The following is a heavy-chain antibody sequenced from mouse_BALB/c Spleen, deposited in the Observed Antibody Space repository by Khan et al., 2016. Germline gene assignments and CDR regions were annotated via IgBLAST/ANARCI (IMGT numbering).Heavy chain of an antibody. CDR2: IRSGGNST. Sequence: EVELVESGGGLVKPGGSLKLSCAASGFTFSSYTMSWVRQTPEKRLEWVATIRSGGNSTYYPDTVKGRFTISRDNAKNTLYLQMSSLKSEDTAMYYCTRDSSGGFAYWGQGTLVTVSA. J-gene: IGHJ3*01. CDR1: GFTFSSYT. CDR3: TRDSSGGFAY. D-gene: IGHD3-1*01. V-gene: IGHV5-6-4*01.